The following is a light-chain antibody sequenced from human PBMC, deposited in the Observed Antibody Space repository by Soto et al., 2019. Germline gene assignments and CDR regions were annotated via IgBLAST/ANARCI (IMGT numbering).Light chain of an antibody. CDR3: CSFSGSPYV. J-gene: IGLJ1*01. CDR2: DVS. V-gene: IGLV2-11*01. CDR1: SSDVGGYNY. Sequence: QSALTQPRSVSGSPGQSVTISCTGTSSDVGGYNYVSWYQHHPGKAPKLMIYDVSKRPSGVPDRFSGSKSGNTASLTISGIQAEDEADYYCCSFSGSPYVFGTGTKLTVL.